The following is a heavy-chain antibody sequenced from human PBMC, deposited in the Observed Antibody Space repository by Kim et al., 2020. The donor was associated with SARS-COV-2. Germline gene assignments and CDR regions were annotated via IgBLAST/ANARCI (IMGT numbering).Heavy chain of an antibody. J-gene: IGHJ4*02. V-gene: IGHV3-30*18. CDR3: ANLKTLGS. CDR1: GFTFSSYG. D-gene: IGHD3-9*01. Sequence: GGSLRHSCVASGFTFSSYGMHWVRQAPGKGLEWVALISIDGSKTYYADAVKGRFTISRDNSKNTLYLQMSSLRAEDTAVYYCANLKTLGSWGQGTLVTVS. CDR2: ISIDGSKT.